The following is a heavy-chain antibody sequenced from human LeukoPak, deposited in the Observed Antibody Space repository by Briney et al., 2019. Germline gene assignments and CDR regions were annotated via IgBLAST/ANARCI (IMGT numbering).Heavy chain of an antibody. J-gene: IGHJ5*02. CDR2: ISAYSGNT. CDR3: AVVVVVPAARDLHFDP. V-gene: IGHV1-18*01. CDR1: GYTFTSYG. D-gene: IGHD2-2*01. Sequence: GASVKVSCKASGYTFTSYGISWVRQAPGQGLEWMGWISAYSGNTNYAQKLQGRVTMTTDTSTSTAYMELRSLRSDDTAVYYCAVVVVVPAARDLHFDPWGQGTLVTVSS.